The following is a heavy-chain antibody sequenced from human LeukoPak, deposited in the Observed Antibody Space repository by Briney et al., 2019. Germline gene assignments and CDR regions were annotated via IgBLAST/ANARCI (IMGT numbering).Heavy chain of an antibody. Sequence: KTSETLSLTCTVSGGSISSGGYYWSWLRQHPGKGLEWIGYIYYSGSTYYNPSLKSRVTISVDTSKNQFSLKLSSVTAADTAVYYCAREYYDFWSGSSFNWFDPWGQGTLVTVSS. CDR2: IYYSGST. V-gene: IGHV4-31*03. D-gene: IGHD3-3*01. CDR3: AREYYDFWSGSSFNWFDP. CDR1: GGSISSGGYY. J-gene: IGHJ5*02.